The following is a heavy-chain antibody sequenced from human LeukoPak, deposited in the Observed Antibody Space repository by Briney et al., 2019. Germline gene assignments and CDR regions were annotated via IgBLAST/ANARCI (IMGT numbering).Heavy chain of an antibody. CDR1: GGTFSSYA. J-gene: IGHJ4*02. Sequence: SVKVSCKASGGTFSSYAISWVRQAPGQGLEWMGGIIPIFGTANYAQKFQGRVTITADESTSTAYMELSSLRSEDTAVYYCARGGGRKSAAAGTYDYWGQGTLVTVSS. CDR3: ARGGGRKSAAAGTYDY. V-gene: IGHV1-69*01. D-gene: IGHD6-13*01. CDR2: IIPIFGTA.